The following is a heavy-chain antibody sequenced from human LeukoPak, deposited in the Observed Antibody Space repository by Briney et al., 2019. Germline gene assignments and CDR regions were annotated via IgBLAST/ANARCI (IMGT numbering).Heavy chain of an antibody. Sequence: GESLKTSCKGPGYSFTSYWIGWVRQMPGKGLEWRGIIYPGDSDTRYSPSFQGQVTISADKSISTAYLQWSSLKASDTAMYYCARRDDSSGWYYFDYWGQGTLVTVSS. D-gene: IGHD3-22*01. J-gene: IGHJ4*02. CDR2: IYPGDSDT. CDR1: GYSFTSYW. V-gene: IGHV5-51*01. CDR3: ARRDDSSGWYYFDY.